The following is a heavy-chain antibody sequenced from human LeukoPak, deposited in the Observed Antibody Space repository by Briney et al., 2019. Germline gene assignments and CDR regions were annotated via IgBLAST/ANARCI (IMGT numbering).Heavy chain of an antibody. CDR3: ARDRGDYYDSSGVLFDY. D-gene: IGHD3-22*01. Sequence: GASVKVSCKASGYTFTGYYMHWVRQAPGQGLEWMGWINPNSGGTNYAQKFQGRVTMTRDTSISTAYMELSRLRSDDTAVYYCARDRGDYYDSSGVLFDYWGQGTLVTVSS. V-gene: IGHV1-2*02. CDR1: GYTFTGYY. CDR2: INPNSGGT. J-gene: IGHJ4*02.